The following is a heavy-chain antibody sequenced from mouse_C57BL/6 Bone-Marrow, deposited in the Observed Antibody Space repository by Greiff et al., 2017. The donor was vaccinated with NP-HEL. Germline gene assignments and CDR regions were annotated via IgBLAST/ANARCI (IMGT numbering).Heavy chain of an antibody. CDR2: INPSSGYT. V-gene: IGHV1-7*01. CDR1: GYTFTSYW. J-gene: IGHJ4*01. CDR3: ARYPDGYSHYYAMDY. D-gene: IGHD2-3*01. Sequence: VHLVESGAELAKPGASVKLSCKASGYTFTSYWMHWVKQRPGQGLEWIGYINPSSGYTKSNQKFKDKATLTADKSSSTAYMQLSSLTYEDSAVYYCARYPDGYSHYYAMDYWGQGTSVTVSS.